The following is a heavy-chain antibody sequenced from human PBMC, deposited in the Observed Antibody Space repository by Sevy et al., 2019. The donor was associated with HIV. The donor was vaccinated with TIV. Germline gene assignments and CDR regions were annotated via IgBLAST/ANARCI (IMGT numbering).Heavy chain of an antibody. CDR2: ISYDGSNK. V-gene: IGHV3-30-3*01. D-gene: IGHD6-13*01. CDR1: GFTFSSYA. Sequence: QLGGSLRLSCAASGFTFSSYAMHWVRQAPGKGLEWVAVISYDGSNKYYEDSVKGRFTISRDNSKNTLYLQMNSLRAEDTAVYYCARDKSPQQLEWYFDLWGRGTLVTVSS. CDR3: ARDKSPQQLEWYFDL. J-gene: IGHJ2*01.